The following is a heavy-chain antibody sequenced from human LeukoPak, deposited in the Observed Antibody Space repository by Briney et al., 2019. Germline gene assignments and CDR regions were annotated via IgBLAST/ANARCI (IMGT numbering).Heavy chain of an antibody. D-gene: IGHD2-8*02. Sequence: SETLSLTCTVSGGFISSYYWSWIRQPPGKGLEWIGYIYYSGSTNYNPSLKSRVTISVDTSKNQFSLKLSSVTAADTAVYYCARADSSLVAGYAYFDYWGQGTLVTVSS. CDR2: IYYSGST. V-gene: IGHV4-59*01. J-gene: IGHJ4*02. CDR1: GGFISSYY. CDR3: ARADSSLVAGYAYFDY.